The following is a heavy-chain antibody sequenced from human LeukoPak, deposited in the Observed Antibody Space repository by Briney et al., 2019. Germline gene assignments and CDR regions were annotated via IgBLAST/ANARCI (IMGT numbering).Heavy chain of an antibody. D-gene: IGHD3-16*01. CDR2: IYTSGST. CDR1: GGSISSYY. CDR3: ARVGDYALKD. V-gene: IGHV4-4*07. Sequence: SETLSLTCTVSGGSISSYYWSWIRQPAGKGLEWIGRIYTSGSTNYNPSLKSRVTMSVDTSKNQRTLKLRSVTGADTAVYYCARVGDYALKDWGQGTLVTVSS. J-gene: IGHJ4*02.